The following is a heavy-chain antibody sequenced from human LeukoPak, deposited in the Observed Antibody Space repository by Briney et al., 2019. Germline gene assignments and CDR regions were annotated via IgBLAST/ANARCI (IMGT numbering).Heavy chain of an antibody. V-gene: IGHV3-15*01. CDR1: GFSVSNAY. CDR2: IKSKPDGGTT. J-gene: IGHJ4*02. CDR3: TTDNGYTPFPIFAY. Sequence: GGSLRLSCTASGFSVSNAYVSWARQAPGKGLDWVGRIKSKPDGGTTDFAAPVKGRFTISRDESKNTLYLQMNSLKTEDTAVYYCTTDNGYTPFPIFAYWGQGILVTVSS. D-gene: IGHD3-16*01.